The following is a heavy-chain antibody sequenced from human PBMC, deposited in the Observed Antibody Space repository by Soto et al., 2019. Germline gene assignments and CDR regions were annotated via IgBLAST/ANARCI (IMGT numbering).Heavy chain of an antibody. V-gene: IGHV3-30*18. CDR1: GFTFSSYG. CDR3: AKDIAVAGTRKDYYYYYGMDV. Sequence: GGSLRLSCAASGFTFSSYGMHWVRQAPGKGLEWVAVISYDGSNKYYADSVKGRFTISRDNSKNTLYLQMNSLRAEDTAVYYCAKDIAVAGTRKDYYYYYGMDVWGQGTTVTVSS. J-gene: IGHJ6*02. CDR2: ISYDGSNK. D-gene: IGHD6-19*01.